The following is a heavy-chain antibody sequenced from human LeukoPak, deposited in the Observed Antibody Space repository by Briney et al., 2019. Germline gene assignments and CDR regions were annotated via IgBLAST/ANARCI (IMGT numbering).Heavy chain of an antibody. V-gene: IGHV4-34*01. Sequence: SETLSLTCAVYGGSFSGYYWSWIRQPPGKGLEWIGEINHSGSTNYNPSLESRVTISVDTSKNQFSLKLSSVTAADTAVYYCARGGYYYDSSGYHRGAEDFGYWGQGTLVTVSS. CDR1: GGSFSGYY. CDR2: INHSGST. J-gene: IGHJ4*02. CDR3: ARGGYYYDSSGYHRGAEDFGY. D-gene: IGHD3-22*01.